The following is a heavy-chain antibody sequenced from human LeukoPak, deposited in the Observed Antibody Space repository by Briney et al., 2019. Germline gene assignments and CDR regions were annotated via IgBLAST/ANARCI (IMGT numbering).Heavy chain of an antibody. J-gene: IGHJ6*03. Sequence: ASVKVSCKASGYTFTSYDINWVRQATGQGLEWMGWMNPNSGNTGYAQKFQGRVTMTRNTSISTAYMEVSSLRSEDTAVYYCARGVQKNYYHYYMDVWGKGTTVTVSS. CDR1: GYTFTSYD. CDR2: MNPNSGNT. V-gene: IGHV1-8*01. CDR3: ARGVQKNYYHYYMDV.